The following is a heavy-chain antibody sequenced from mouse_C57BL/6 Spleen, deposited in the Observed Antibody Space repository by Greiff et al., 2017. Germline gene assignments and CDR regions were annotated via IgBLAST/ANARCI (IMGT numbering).Heavy chain of an antibody. CDR1: GYAFSSYW. J-gene: IGHJ3*01. V-gene: IGHV1-80*01. CDR3: ARRSYGSSP. CDR2: IYPGDGDT. Sequence: QVQLQQSGAELVKPGASVKISCKASGYAFSSYWMIWVKQRPGKGLEWIGQIYPGDGDTNYNGKFKGKATLTADKSSSTAYMQLSSLTSEDSAVYFCARRSYGSSPWGQGTLVTVSA. D-gene: IGHD1-1*01.